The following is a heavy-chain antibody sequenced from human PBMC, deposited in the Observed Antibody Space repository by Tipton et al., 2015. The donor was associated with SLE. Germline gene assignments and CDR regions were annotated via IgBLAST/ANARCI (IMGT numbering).Heavy chain of an antibody. J-gene: IGHJ6*02. V-gene: IGHV4-39*01. CDR3: ARAQYDFWNGYLLYRMDV. Sequence: TLSLTCTISGGSISSSTYYWGWGWIRQPPGKGLEWIGSIHVSGGTSYKPSLKSRVTISVDTSGTRFSLKLNSVAAADTAVYYCARAQYDFWNGYLLYRMDVWGQGTTVTVSS. CDR2: IHVSGGT. D-gene: IGHD3-3*01. CDR1: GGSISSSTYY.